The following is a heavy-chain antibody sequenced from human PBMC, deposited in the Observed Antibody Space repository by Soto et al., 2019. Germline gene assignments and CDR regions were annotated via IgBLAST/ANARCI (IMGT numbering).Heavy chain of an antibody. J-gene: IGHJ4*02. CDR1: GFTFSDHF. V-gene: IGHV3-72*01. Sequence: QTGGSLRLSCVASGFTFSDHFMDWLRLAPGKGLEWVGRARNKVNGYTTAYAASVRGRFTISRDDSKNSLYLQMNSLKIEDTAVYFCARLMGTSFDLWGQGTLVTVSS. CDR2: ARNKVNGYTT. D-gene: IGHD2-8*01. CDR3: ARLMGTSFDL.